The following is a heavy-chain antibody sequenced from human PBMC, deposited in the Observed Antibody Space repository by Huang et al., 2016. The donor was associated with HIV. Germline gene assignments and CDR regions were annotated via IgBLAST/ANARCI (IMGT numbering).Heavy chain of an antibody. CDR3: ATVYRRFRNHDSGDYYFDY. CDR2: FGPEDGET. D-gene: IGHD3-22*01. J-gene: IGHJ4*02. CDR1: GYTLTELS. V-gene: IGHV1-24*01. Sequence: QVQLVQSGAEVKKPGASVKVSCKVSGYTLTELSMHWVRQAPGKGLEWVVGFGPEDGETIYAQKCQGRVTMTEDTSTDTAYMELSSLRSEDTAVYYCATVYRRFRNHDSGDYYFDYWDQGTLVTVSS.